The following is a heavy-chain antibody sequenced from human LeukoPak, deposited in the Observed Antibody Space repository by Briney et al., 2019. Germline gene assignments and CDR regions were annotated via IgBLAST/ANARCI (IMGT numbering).Heavy chain of an antibody. V-gene: IGHV3-64*01. CDR2: ISSNGGST. Sequence: GGSLRLSCAASGFTFSSYAMHWVRQAPGKGLEYVSGISSNGGSTYYAISVEGRFTISRDNSKNTLYLQMGSLRAEDMAVYYCASDYDTSGYYYGELDYWGQGTLVTVSS. D-gene: IGHD3-22*01. J-gene: IGHJ4*02. CDR3: ASDYDTSGYYYGELDY. CDR1: GFTFSSYA.